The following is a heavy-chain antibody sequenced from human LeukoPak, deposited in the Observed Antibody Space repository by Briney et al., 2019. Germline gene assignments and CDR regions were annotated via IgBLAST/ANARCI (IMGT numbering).Heavy chain of an antibody. Sequence: GGSLRLSCAASGFTFSSYWMSWVRQAPGKGLEWVANIKEDGSEKYKVDSVKGRFTISRDNAKNSLYLQMNSLRAEDTAVYYCARFIRGVTQSSYDSWGQGTLVTVSS. CDR1: GFTFSSYW. CDR3: ARFIRGVTQSSYDS. D-gene: IGHD3-10*01. V-gene: IGHV3-7*01. J-gene: IGHJ4*02. CDR2: IKEDGSEK.